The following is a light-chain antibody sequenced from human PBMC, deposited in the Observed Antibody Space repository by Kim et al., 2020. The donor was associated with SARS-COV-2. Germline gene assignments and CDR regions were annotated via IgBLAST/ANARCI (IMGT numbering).Light chain of an antibody. CDR1: RVSIDSNS. CDR2: ETN. Sequence: TVTISGTRNRVSIDSNSVQWFQQRPGSPPAIVMYETNRRPSGVPDRFSGSIDSSSNSASLTISGLKTEDEADYYCQSYYDSEYHWVFGGGTQLTVL. CDR3: QSYYDSEYHWV. J-gene: IGLJ2*01. V-gene: IGLV6-57*01.